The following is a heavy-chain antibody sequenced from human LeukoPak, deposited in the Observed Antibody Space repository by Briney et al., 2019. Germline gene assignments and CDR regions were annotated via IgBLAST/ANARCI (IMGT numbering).Heavy chain of an antibody. J-gene: IGHJ4*02. V-gene: IGHV3-23*01. D-gene: IGHD3-22*01. CDR2: IDAGGDSA. CDR1: GFTFSTHS. Sequence: GGSLRLSCAASGFTFSTHSFTWVRQAPGKGLEWVSSIDAGGDSAHYADAVRGRFTVSRDNSRNTLYLQMNSLRAEDTAVYYCAKSGHPQDSGGFYNYFGSWGQGTLVTVSS. CDR3: AKSGHPQDSGGFYNYFGS.